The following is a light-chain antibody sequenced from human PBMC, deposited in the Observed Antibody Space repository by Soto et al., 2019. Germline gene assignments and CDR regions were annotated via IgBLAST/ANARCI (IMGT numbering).Light chain of an antibody. CDR1: GSDVCAYYL. CDR3: CSYAGTVAYV. CDR2: EVN. V-gene: IGLV2-23*02. J-gene: IGLJ1*01. Sequence: QSVLTQPASVSGSPGQSITISCAGTGSDVCAYYLVSWYQQLPVNAPKLIICEVNTRPSGISYRFSGSKSGDTASLTISGLQAEDEADYFCCSYAGTVAYVFGTGTKVTVL.